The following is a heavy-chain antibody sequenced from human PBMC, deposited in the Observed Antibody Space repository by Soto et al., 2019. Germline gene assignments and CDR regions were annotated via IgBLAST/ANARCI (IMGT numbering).Heavy chain of an antibody. Sequence: QVQLVESGGGVVQPGRSLRLSCAASGFTFSSYAMHWVRQAPGKGLEWVAVISYDGSNKYYADSVKGRFTISRDNSKNPLYLQMNSLRAEDTAVYYCVMTTVTYYYYYGMDVWGQGTTVTVSS. D-gene: IGHD4-17*01. CDR1: GFTFSSYA. V-gene: IGHV3-30-3*01. J-gene: IGHJ6*02. CDR2: ISYDGSNK. CDR3: VMTTVTYYYYYGMDV.